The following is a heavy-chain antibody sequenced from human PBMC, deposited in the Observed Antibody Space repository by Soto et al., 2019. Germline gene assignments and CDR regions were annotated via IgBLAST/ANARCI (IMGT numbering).Heavy chain of an antibody. CDR2: IYAGGST. J-gene: IGHJ3*02. Sequence: PGGSLRLSCAASGFTFSSTYMSWVRQAPGKGLEWVSVIYAGGSTNYADSVKGRFTISRDNSKNTLYLQMTSLRAEDTALYYCVRGSGGNSVHGFDIWGQGTKVTVSS. CDR1: GFTFSSTY. V-gene: IGHV3-66*01. D-gene: IGHD2-21*02. CDR3: VRGSGGNSVHGFDI.